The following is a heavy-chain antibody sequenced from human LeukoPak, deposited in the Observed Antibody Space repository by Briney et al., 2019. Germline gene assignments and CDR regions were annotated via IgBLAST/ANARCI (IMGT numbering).Heavy chain of an antibody. CDR1: GFTFSSYS. V-gene: IGHV3-23*01. CDR3: AQQASYSFDSGGDLGHFDY. D-gene: IGHD3-22*01. Sequence: GGSLRLSCAASGFTFSSYSMNWVRQGPGKGLEWVSTINVSGGRKHYADSVKGRFTISRDNSKNTLDLQMNSLRAEDTAVYYCAQQASYSFDSGGDLGHFDYWGQGTLVTVSS. J-gene: IGHJ4*02. CDR2: INVSGGRK.